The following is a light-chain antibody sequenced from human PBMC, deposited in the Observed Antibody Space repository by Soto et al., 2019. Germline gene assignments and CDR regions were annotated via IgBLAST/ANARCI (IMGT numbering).Light chain of an antibody. CDR3: CSYPGSSLV. Sequence: QSALTQPRSVSGSPGQSVTISCTGTSSDVGGYNYVSWYQQHPGKAPKLMIYDVSKRPSGVPDRFSGSKSGNTASLTISGLQAEDEADYYCCSYPGSSLVFGGGTKLTVL. CDR1: SSDVGGYNY. CDR2: DVS. V-gene: IGLV2-11*01. J-gene: IGLJ2*01.